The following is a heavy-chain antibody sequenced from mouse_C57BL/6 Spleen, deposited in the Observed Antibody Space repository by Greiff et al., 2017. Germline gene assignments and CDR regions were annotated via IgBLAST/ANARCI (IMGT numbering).Heavy chain of an antibody. D-gene: IGHD2-1*01. CDR3: AREDHDGNYAMDY. V-gene: IGHV1-85*01. J-gene: IGHJ4*01. CDR1: GYTFTSYA. CDR2: IYPRGGST. Sequence: QVQLKESGPELVKPGASVKLSCTASGYTFTSYATNWVKQRPGQGIEWIGRIYPRGGSTKYNEKFKGKATLTVDKSSSTAYMQLNSLTSEDSAVYYCAREDHDGNYAMDYGGQGTSGTVSS.